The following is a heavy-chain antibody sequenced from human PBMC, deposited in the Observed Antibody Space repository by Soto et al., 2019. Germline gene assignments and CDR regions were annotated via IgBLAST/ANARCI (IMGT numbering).Heavy chain of an antibody. D-gene: IGHD7-27*01. J-gene: IGHJ5*02. V-gene: IGHV3-23*01. Sequence: EVQLLESGGGLVQPGGSLRLSCAASGFTFSSYAMSWVRQAPGTGLEWVSDISGSGGSTYYADSVKGRFTISRDNSKNTLYLQMNSLRAEDTAVYYCARNWGFGNWFDPWGQGTLVTVSS. CDR2: ISGSGGST. CDR1: GFTFSSYA. CDR3: ARNWGFGNWFDP.